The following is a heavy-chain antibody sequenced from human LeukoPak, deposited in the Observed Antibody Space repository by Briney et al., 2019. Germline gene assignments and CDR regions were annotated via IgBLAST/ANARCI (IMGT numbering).Heavy chain of an antibody. CDR1: GFTFSNYG. D-gene: IGHD3-16*01. CDR2: ISGSGGST. CDR3: AKDRFTRLSGWFDP. V-gene: IGHV3-23*01. Sequence: PGGSLRLSCAASGFTFSNYGMSWVRQAPGKGLEWVSAISGSGGSTYYADSVKGRFTISRDNSKNTLYLQMDSLRAEDTAVYYCAKDRFTRLSGWFDPWGQGTLVTVSS. J-gene: IGHJ5*02.